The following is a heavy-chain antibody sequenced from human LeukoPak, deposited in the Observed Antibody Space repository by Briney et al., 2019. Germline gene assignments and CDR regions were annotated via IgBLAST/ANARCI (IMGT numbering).Heavy chain of an antibody. D-gene: IGHD2/OR15-2a*01. J-gene: IGHJ1*01. V-gene: IGHV5-51*01. CDR2: IYPGDSDT. CDR3: ARGGLSQKAFPN. Sequence: GESLKISCQGSGYSFTSYWIGWVRQMPGKGLEWMGFIYPGDSDTKYSPSFQGQVTMSADRSISIAYLQWSSLKASDTAMYYCARGGLSQKAFPNWGWGARVTAPS. CDR1: GYSFTSYW.